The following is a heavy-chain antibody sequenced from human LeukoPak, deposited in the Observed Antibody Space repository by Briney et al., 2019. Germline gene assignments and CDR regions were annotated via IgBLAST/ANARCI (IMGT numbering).Heavy chain of an antibody. CDR1: GGSISSSSYY. Sequence: SETLSLTCTVSGGSISSSSYYWGWIRQPPGKGLEWIGSIYYSGSTYYNPSLKSRVTISVDTSKNQFSLKLSSVTAADTAVYYCARSDGYGLVGIWGQGTMVTVSS. J-gene: IGHJ3*02. V-gene: IGHV4-39*07. CDR3: ARSDGYGLVGI. CDR2: IYYSGST. D-gene: IGHD3-10*01.